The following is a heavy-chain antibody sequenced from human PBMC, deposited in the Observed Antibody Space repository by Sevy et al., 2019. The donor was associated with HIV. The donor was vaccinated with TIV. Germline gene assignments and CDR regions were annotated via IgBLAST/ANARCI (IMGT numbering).Heavy chain of an antibody. D-gene: IGHD1-26*01. V-gene: IGHV3-33*01. J-gene: IGHJ6*02. CDR1: GFTFSSYA. Sequence: GGSLRLSCAASGFTFSSYAMHWVRQAQGKGLEWVAVIWYDASNKYYADSVKGRFTISRDNSKNTLYLQMNSLRAEDTAVYYCAGAPSPWEVYYYGMDVWGQGTTVTVSS. CDR3: AGAPSPWEVYYYGMDV. CDR2: IWYDASNK.